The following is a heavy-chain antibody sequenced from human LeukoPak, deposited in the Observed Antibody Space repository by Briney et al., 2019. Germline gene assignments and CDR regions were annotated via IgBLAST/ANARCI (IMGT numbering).Heavy chain of an antibody. CDR1: GGSISGYY. J-gene: IGHJ5*02. D-gene: IGHD3-10*01. V-gene: IGHV4-34*01. CDR3: ASRWGSGSYKAGLNWFDP. CDR2: INHSGST. Sequence: SETLSLTCTVSGGSISGYYWSWIRQPPGKGLEWIGEINHSGSTNYNPSLKSRVTISVDTSKNQFSLKLSSVTAADTAVYYCASRWGSGSYKAGLNWFDPWGQGTLVTVSS.